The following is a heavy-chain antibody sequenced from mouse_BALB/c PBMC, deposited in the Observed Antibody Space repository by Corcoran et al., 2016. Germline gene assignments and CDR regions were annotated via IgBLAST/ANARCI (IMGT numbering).Heavy chain of an antibody. J-gene: IGHJ2*01. D-gene: IGHD4-1*01. Sequence: EVQLQQSGAELVKPGASVKLSCTASGFNIKDTYMHWVKQSPEQGLEWIGRIDPANGNTKYDPKFQGKATITADTSSNTAYLQLSSLTSEDTSVYYCARSNWFDYWGQGTTLTVSS. CDR2: IDPANGNT. CDR3: ARSNWFDY. CDR1: GFNIKDTY. V-gene: IGHV14-3*02.